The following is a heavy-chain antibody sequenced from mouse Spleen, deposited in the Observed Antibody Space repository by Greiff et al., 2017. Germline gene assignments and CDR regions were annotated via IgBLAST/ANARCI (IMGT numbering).Heavy chain of an antibody. V-gene: IGHV1-55*01. CDR3: ARSGGDYVWYFDV. D-gene: IGHD2-13*01. CDR2: IYPGSGST. CDR1: GYTFTSYW. J-gene: IGHJ1*01. Sequence: VQLQQPGAELVKPGASVKMSCKASGYTFTSYWITWVKQRPGQGLEWIGDIYPGSGSTNYNEKFKSKATLTVDTSSSTAYMQLSSLTSEDSAVYYCARSGGDYVWYFDVWGAGTTVTVSS.